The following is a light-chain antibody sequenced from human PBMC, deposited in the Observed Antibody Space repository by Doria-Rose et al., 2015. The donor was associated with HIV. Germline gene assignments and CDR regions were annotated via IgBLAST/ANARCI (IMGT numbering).Light chain of an antibody. J-gene: IGLJ3*02. V-gene: IGLV1-47*01. CDR1: RSNIGSNY. CDR2: RNN. CDR3: AAWDDSLSGWV. Sequence: QSVLTQPPSASETPGQRVTIPCSGSRSNIGSNYVYWYQQLPGTSPILLSCRNNQRPSGVPDRFSGSKSGTSASLAISGLRSEDEADYYCAAWDDSLSGWVFGGGTKLTVL.